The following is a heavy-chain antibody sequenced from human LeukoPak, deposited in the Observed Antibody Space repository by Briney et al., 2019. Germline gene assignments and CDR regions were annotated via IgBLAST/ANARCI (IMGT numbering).Heavy chain of an antibody. V-gene: IGHV3-7*03. J-gene: IGHJ6*02. Sequence: GGSLRLSCAASGFTFSSYWMSWVRQAPGKGLEWVANIKQDGSEKYYVDSVKGRFTISRDNAKNSLYLQMNSLRAEDTAVYYCARELDPYCSSTSCYAHYYYYYGMDVWGQGTTVTVSS. CDR2: IKQDGSEK. CDR3: ARELDPYCSSTSCYAHYYYYYGMDV. CDR1: GFTFSSYW. D-gene: IGHD2-2*01.